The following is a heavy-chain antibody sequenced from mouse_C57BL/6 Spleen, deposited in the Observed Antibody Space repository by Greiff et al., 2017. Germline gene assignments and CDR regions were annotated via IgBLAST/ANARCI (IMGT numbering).Heavy chain of an antibody. D-gene: IGHD4-1*01. J-gene: IGHJ3*01. CDR1: GYTFTSYW. CDR2: IYPGSGST. V-gene: IGHV1-55*01. Sequence: QVQLQQPGAELVKPGASVKMSCKASGYTFTSYWITWVKQGPGQGLEWMGDIYPGSGSTKYNEKLKSKATLTVDTSSSTAYMQLSSLTSEDSAVYYCARRWDESWFAYWGQGTLVTVSA. CDR3: ARRWDESWFAY.